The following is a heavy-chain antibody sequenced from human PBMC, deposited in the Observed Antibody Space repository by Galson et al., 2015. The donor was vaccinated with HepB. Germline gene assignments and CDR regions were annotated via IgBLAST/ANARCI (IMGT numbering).Heavy chain of an antibody. V-gene: IGHV3-7*01. CDR3: VRGAGWLFDS. D-gene: IGHD5-24*01. CDR2: IKQDGSEK. J-gene: IGHJ4*02. CDR1: GFTFSSHW. Sequence: SLRLSCAASGFTFSSHWMNWVRQAPGKGLEWVAIIKQDGSEKHYVDSVKGRFTISRDSAKNSLYLQMKSLRAEDTAVYYCVRGAGWLFDSWGQGTLVTVSS.